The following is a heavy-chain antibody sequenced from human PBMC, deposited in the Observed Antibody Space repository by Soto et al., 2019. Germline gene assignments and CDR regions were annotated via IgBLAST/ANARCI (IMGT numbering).Heavy chain of an antibody. D-gene: IGHD3-16*01. CDR3: GGGGNGGGYYYYYGMDV. CDR2: GIPIFGTS. J-gene: IGHJ6*02. V-gene: IGHV1-69*13. CDR1: GVTFSSYA. Sequence: VASVNVSCKAYGVTFSSYAIRWVRQAPGRGRAWMGGGIPIFGTSNYAQKFQGRVTITADESTSTAYMELVSLRSEGTGVYYLGGGGNGGGYYYYYGMDVWGQGTTVTVSS.